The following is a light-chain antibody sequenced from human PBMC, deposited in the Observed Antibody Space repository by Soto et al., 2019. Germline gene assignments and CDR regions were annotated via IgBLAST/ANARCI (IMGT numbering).Light chain of an antibody. CDR3: QQYNTYSRT. V-gene: IGKV1-5*01. CDR1: QSISSR. J-gene: IGKJ1*01. Sequence: DIPMTQSPSTLSASVGDRVTITCRASQSISSRLAWYQQKLGKAPKLLISDASNLESGVPSRFSGSGSGTEFTLTISTLQPDDFATYYCQQYNTYSRTFGQGTKVEIK. CDR2: DAS.